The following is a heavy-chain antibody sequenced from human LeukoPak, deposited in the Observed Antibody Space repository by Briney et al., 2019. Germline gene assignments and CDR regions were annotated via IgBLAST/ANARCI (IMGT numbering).Heavy chain of an antibody. CDR1: GFTFSRYW. J-gene: IGHJ3*02. Sequence: GGSLRLSCAASGFTFSRYWMSWVRQAPGKGLEWVAYIKQDGSQKFYVDSVKGRFTISRDNAKHSLYLQMNSLRAEDTAVYYCARIGYCSGVSCLDAFDIWGQGTMVTVSS. CDR2: IKQDGSQK. CDR3: ARIGYCSGVSCLDAFDI. D-gene: IGHD2-15*01. V-gene: IGHV3-7*04.